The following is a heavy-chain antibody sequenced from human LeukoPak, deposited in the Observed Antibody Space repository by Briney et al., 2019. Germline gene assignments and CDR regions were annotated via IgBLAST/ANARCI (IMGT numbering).Heavy chain of an antibody. CDR3: AKDRDYYDSSGYDY. Sequence: GGSLRLSCAASGFTFSSYGMHWVRQAPGKGLEWVAFIRYDGSDKYYADPVKGRFTISRDNSKNTLYLQMNSLRTEDTAVYYCAKDRDYYDSSGYDYWGQGTLVTVSP. CDR1: GFTFSSYG. V-gene: IGHV3-30*02. D-gene: IGHD3-22*01. CDR2: IRYDGSDK. J-gene: IGHJ4*02.